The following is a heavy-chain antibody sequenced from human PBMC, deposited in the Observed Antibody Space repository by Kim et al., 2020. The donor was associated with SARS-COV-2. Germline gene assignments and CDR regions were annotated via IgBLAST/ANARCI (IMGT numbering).Heavy chain of an antibody. Sequence: GGSLRLSCAASGFTFSRYDMNWVRQAPGKGLEWVSSTGTTGDTYYPVSVESRFTIFSRDARNYLYLQINNLPAGDTAVYYCSGSDAGGRFGLYVGGHGT. CDR3: SGSDAGGRFGLYV. CDR1: GFTFSRYD. V-gene: IGHV3-13*04. CDR2: TGTTGDT. J-gene: IGHJ6*02. D-gene: IGHD3-3*01.